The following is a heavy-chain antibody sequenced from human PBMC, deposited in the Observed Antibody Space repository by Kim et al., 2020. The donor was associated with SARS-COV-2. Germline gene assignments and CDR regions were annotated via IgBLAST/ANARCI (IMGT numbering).Heavy chain of an antibody. J-gene: IGHJ6*02. CDR2: IYTSGST. CDR3: ARTTYSSSSLGYYGMDV. Sequence: SETLSLTCTVSGGSISSYYWSWIRQPAGKGLEWIGRIYTSGSTNYNPSLKSRVTMSVDTSKNQFSLKLSSVTAADTAVYYCARTTYSSSSLGYYGMDVWGQGTTVTVSS. D-gene: IGHD6-6*01. V-gene: IGHV4-4*07. CDR1: GGSISSYY.